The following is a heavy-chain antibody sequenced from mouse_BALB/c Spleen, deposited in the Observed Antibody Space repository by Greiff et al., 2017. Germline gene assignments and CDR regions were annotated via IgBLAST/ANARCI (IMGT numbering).Heavy chain of an antibody. V-gene: IGHV3-8*02. J-gene: IGHJ1*01. D-gene: IGHD1-1*01. Sequence: EVKLVESGPSLVKPSQTLSLTCSVTGDSITSGYWNWFRKFPGNKLEYMGYISYSGSTYYNPSLKSRISITRDTSKNQYYLQLNSVTTEDTATYYCARGAVEWDWYFDVWGAGTTVTVSS. CDR2: ISYSGST. CDR3: ARGAVEWDWYFDV. CDR1: GDSITSGY.